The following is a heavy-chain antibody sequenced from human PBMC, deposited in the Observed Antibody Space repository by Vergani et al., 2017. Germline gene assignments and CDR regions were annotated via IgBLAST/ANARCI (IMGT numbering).Heavy chain of an antibody. V-gene: IGHV3-30-3*01. Sequence: QVQLVESGGGVVQPGRSLRLSCAASGFTFSSYAMHWVRQAPGKGLEWVAVISYDGSNKYYADSVKGRFTISRDNSKNTLYLQMNSLRAEDTAVYYCARALIPYSDNWFDPGGQGTLVTVSS. D-gene: IGHD1-26*01. CDR1: GFTFSSYA. CDR2: ISYDGSNK. CDR3: ARALIPYSDNWFDP. J-gene: IGHJ5*02.